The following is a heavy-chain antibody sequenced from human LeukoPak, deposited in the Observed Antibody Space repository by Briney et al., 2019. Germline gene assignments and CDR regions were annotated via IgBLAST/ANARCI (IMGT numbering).Heavy chain of an antibody. J-gene: IGHJ4*02. Sequence: GGSLRLSCAASGFTFSSYAMSWVRQAPGKGLEWVSGISGSGGKTYFADSVKGRFTISRDNSKNTLYLHLNSLRAEDTAVYYCASCEGSTSCYYVDYWGQGTLVTVSS. CDR3: ASCEGSTSCYYVDY. CDR2: ISGSGGKT. D-gene: IGHD2-2*01. CDR1: GFTFSSYA. V-gene: IGHV3-23*01.